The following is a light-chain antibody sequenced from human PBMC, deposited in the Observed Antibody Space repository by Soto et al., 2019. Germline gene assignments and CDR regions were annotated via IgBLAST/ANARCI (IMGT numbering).Light chain of an antibody. J-gene: IGKJ2*01. CDR2: GAS. Sequence: EIVLTQSPGTLSLSPGERATLSCRASQSVSSSYLAWYQQKPGQTPRLLIYGASSRATGIPDRFSGSGSGTDFALTISRLEPEDFAVYYCQQYGSSPTYTFGQGTKLPIK. CDR3: QQYGSSPTYT. CDR1: QSVSSSY. V-gene: IGKV3-20*01.